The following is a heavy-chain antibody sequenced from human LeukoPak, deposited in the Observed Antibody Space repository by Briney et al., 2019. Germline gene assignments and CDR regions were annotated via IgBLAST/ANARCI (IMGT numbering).Heavy chain of an antibody. CDR2: FDPGDDEI. Sequence: ASVKVSCKVSGYTLTELSTHWVRQAPGKGLEWLGGFDPGDDEIIYAQRFQGRVTMTEDTSTDTAYMELSSLRSEDTAVYYSASGTHYDILPHWGQGTLVIVSS. V-gene: IGHV1-24*01. CDR3: ASGTHYDILPH. J-gene: IGHJ4*02. D-gene: IGHD3-9*01. CDR1: GYTLTELS.